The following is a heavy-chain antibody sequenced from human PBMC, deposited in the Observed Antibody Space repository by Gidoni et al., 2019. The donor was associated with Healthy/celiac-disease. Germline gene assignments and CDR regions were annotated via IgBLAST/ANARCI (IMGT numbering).Heavy chain of an antibody. CDR1: GFTFSRYA. J-gene: IGHJ4*02. CDR2: ISGRGVST. D-gene: IGHD2-15*01. Sequence: EVQLLESGGGVVQPGGSLRISCAASGFTFSRYAMSWVRQAPGKGLEWVSAISGRGVSTYYADSVKGRFTISRDNSKNTLYLQMNSLRAEDTAVYYCATHIVVVVAAAQYWGQGTLVTVSS. CDR3: ATHIVVVVAAAQY. V-gene: IGHV3-23*01.